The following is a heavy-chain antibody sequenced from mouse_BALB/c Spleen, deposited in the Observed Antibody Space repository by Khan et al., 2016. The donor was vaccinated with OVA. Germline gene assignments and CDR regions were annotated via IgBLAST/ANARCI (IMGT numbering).Heavy chain of an antibody. J-gene: IGHJ4*01. V-gene: IGHV9-3-1*01. Sequence: QVQLKQSGPELKKPGETVKISCKASGYTFTKSGMNWVKQAPGKGLKWMGWINTYTGQPTYADDFKGRFAFSLETFASTAYLQINNLKNKDTATYFCARPPYFSYVRDTWGQGSSVTVSS. CDR2: INTYTGQP. D-gene: IGHD2-10*01. CDR3: ARPPYFSYVRDT. CDR1: GYTFTKSG.